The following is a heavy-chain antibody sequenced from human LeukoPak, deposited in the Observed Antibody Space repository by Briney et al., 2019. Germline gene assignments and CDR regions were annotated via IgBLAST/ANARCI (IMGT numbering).Heavy chain of an antibody. V-gene: IGHV3-48*03. CDR1: GFTFSSHE. Sequence: GGSLRLSCAASGFTFSSHEMNWVRQAPGKGLEWVSYISSSGSTIYYADSVKGRFTISRDNAKNSLYLQMNSLRAEDTAVYYCARDHYDSSGPNFLYFDYWGQGTLVTVSS. J-gene: IGHJ4*02. D-gene: IGHD3-22*01. CDR3: ARDHYDSSGPNFLYFDY. CDR2: ISSSGSTI.